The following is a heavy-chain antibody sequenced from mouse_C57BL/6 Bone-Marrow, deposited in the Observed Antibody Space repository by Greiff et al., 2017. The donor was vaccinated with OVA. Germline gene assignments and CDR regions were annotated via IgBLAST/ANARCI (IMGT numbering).Heavy chain of an antibody. CDR1: GYTFTSYW. D-gene: IGHD2-4*01. V-gene: IGHV1-55*01. CDR3: ARGIYYDYEGYFDY. CDR2: IYPGSGST. J-gene: IGHJ2*01. Sequence: VQLQQPGAELVKPGASVKMSCKASGYTFTSYWITWVKQRPGQGLEWIGDIYPGSGSTNYNEKFKSKATLTVDTSSSTAYMQLSSLTSEDSAVYYGARGIYYDYEGYFDYWGQGTTLTVSS.